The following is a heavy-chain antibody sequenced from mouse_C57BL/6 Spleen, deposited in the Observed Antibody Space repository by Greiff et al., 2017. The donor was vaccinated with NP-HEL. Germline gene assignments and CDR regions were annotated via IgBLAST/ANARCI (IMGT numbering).Heavy chain of an antibody. Sequence: VQLQQPGAELVRPGSSVKLSCKASGYTFTSYWMHWVKQRPIQGLEWIGNIDPSDSETHYNQKFKDKATLTVDKSSSTAYMQLSSLTSEDSAVYYCASYSNYEGYAMDYWGQGTSVTVSS. V-gene: IGHV1-52*01. J-gene: IGHJ4*01. D-gene: IGHD2-5*01. CDR1: GYTFTSYW. CDR2: IDPSDSET. CDR3: ASYSNYEGYAMDY.